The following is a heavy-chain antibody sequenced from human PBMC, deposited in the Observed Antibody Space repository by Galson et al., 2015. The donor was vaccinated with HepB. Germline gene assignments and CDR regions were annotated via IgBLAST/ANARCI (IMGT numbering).Heavy chain of an antibody. J-gene: IGHJ4*02. Sequence: SLRLSCAASGFTFSSYAMSWVRQAPGKGLEWVSAISGSGGSTYYADSVKGRFTISRDNSKNTLYLQMNSLRAEDTAVYYCAKPVYSSGWYYLDYWGQGTLVTVSS. CDR3: AKPVYSSGWYYLDY. CDR1: GFTFSSYA. V-gene: IGHV3-23*01. CDR2: ISGSGGST. D-gene: IGHD6-19*01.